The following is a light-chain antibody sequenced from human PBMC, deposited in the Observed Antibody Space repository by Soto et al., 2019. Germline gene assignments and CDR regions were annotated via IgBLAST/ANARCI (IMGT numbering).Light chain of an antibody. V-gene: IGLV2-11*01. CDR1: SSDVGGYNY. Sequence: QSALTQPRSVSGSPGQSVTISCTGTSSDVGGYNYVSWYQQHPGKAPKLMIYDVSKRPSGVPDRFSGSKSGNTASLTISGLQAEDEADYYCCSYAASYTFVVFGGGTKVTVL. CDR2: DVS. CDR3: CSYAASYTFVV. J-gene: IGLJ2*01.